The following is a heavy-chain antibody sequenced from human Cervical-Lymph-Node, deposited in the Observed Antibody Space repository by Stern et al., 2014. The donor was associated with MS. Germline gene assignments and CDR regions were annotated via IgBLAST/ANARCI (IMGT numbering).Heavy chain of an antibody. CDR2: IHPNSGGT. D-gene: IGHD3-22*01. CDR3: ARELDSSGYYYDY. CDR1: GYTFTGYY. V-gene: IGHV1-2*04. Sequence: QVQLVQSGAEVKKPGASVKVSCKASGYTFTGYYMHWVRQAPGQGLGWMGWIHPNSGGTNYAQKFQGWVTMTRDTSISTAYMELSRLRSDDTAVYYCARELDSSGYYYDYWGQGTLVTVSS. J-gene: IGHJ4*02.